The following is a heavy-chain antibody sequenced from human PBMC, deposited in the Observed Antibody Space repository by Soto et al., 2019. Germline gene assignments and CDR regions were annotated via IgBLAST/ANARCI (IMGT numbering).Heavy chain of an antibody. D-gene: IGHD3-3*01. CDR1: GYTFTNYH. Sequence: QVQLVQSGAEVKKPGASVKVSCKASGYTFTNYHIHWVRQAPGQGLEWIGKINPGGGSTSYAQKFQXXVTVTRDTPTSTVYMELSSLRSEDTAVYYCVGNSYFFGSDYWGQGTLVTVSS. V-gene: IGHV1-46*01. J-gene: IGHJ4*02. CDR2: INPGGGST. CDR3: VGNSYFFGSDY.